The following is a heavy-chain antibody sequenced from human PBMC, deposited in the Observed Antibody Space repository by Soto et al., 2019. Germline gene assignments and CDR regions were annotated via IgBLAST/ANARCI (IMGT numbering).Heavy chain of an antibody. CDR3: LHSSGSYNSPLHVDY. J-gene: IGHJ4*02. CDR1: GGSISKYY. V-gene: IGHV4-59*01. D-gene: IGHD3-22*01. CDR2: IHYTGST. Sequence: KTAETLSLSCAVSGGSISKYYWSWIRQPPGKGLEWIGFIHYTGSTNYNPSLKSRVTISVDTSKNQFSLKLSSVTAADTAMYHCLHSSGSYNSPLHVDYWGQGALVTVSS.